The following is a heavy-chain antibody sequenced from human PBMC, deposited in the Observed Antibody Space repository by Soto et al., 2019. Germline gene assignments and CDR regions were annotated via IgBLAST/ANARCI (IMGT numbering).Heavy chain of an antibody. V-gene: IGHV3-48*03. D-gene: IGHD6-6*01. J-gene: IGHJ6*02. CDR2: ISGSGKDT. CDR3: ARVHLVRTSSYYCGMDV. CDR1: GFTFSSYE. Sequence: RRLSCAASGFTFSSYEMNWVRQAPGKGLEWVSSISGSGKDTFYRDSVKGRFTISRDNAESSLVLQMNSLTVDDTAVYHCARVHLVRTSSYYCGMDVWGPGTTVTVSS.